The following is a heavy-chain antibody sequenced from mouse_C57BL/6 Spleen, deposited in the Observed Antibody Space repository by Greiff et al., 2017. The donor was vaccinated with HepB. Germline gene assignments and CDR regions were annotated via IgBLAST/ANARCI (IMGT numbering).Heavy chain of an antibody. V-gene: IGHV1-81*01. J-gene: IGHJ3*01. CDR2: IYPRSGNT. CDR1: GYTFTSYG. CDR3: ARDVSAWFAY. Sequence: VQLQQSGAELARPGASVKLSCKASGYTFTSYGISWVKQRTGQGLEWIGEIYPRSGNTYYNEKFKGKATLTADKSSSTAYMELRSLTSEDSAVYFCARDVSAWFAYWGQGTLVTVSA.